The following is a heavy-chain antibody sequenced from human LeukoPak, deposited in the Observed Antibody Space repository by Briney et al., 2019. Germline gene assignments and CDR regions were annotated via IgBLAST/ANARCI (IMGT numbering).Heavy chain of an antibody. J-gene: IGHJ4*02. CDR1: GGTFSSYA. CDR2: IIPIFGTA. D-gene: IGHD2-2*01. Sequence: SVKVSCKASGGTFSSYAISWVRQAPGQGLEWMGGIIPIFGTANYAQKFQGRVTITADESTSTAYMELSSLRFEDTAVYYCARERVYCSSTSCYPSYFDYWGQGTLVTVSS. CDR3: ARERVYCSSTSCYPSYFDY. V-gene: IGHV1-69*13.